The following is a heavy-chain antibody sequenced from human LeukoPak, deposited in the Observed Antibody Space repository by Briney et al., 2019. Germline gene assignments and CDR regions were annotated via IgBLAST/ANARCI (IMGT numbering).Heavy chain of an antibody. D-gene: IGHD3-10*01. CDR2: IYYSGGT. CDR3: ARVGTRDYVDY. J-gene: IGHJ4*02. Sequence: SETLSLTCTVSGGSISSGDYYWGWIRQPPGKGLEWIGYIYYSGGTYYNPSLKSRVTISVDTSKNQFSLKLSSVTAADTAVYYCARVGTRDYVDYWGQGTLVTVSS. V-gene: IGHV4-30-4*01. CDR1: GGSISSGDYY.